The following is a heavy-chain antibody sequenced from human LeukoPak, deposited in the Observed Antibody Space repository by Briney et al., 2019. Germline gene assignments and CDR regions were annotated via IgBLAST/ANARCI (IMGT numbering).Heavy chain of an antibody. Sequence: PGGSLRLSCAASGFTFSSYEMNWVRQAPGKGLEWIGSIYYSGSTYYNPSLKSRVTISVDTSKNQFSLKLSSVTAADTAVYYCARGGSVRTFDYWGQGTLVTVSS. V-gene: IGHV4-39*07. D-gene: IGHD6-25*01. J-gene: IGHJ4*02. CDR2: IYYSGST. CDR1: GFTFSSYE. CDR3: ARGGSVRTFDY.